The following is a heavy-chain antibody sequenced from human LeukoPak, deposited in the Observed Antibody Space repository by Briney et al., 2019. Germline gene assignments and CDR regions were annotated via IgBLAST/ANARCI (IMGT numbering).Heavy chain of an antibody. CDR2: IYYSGST. Sequence: PSETLSLTCTVSGGSISSYYWSWIRQPPGKGLEWIGNIYYSGSTNYNPSLKSRVTISVDTSKNQFSLKLSSVTAADTAVYYCARDTGYCSSTSCSRYYYGMDVWGKGTTVTVSS. J-gene: IGHJ6*04. V-gene: IGHV4-59*01. CDR3: ARDTGYCSSTSCSRYYYGMDV. D-gene: IGHD2-2*01. CDR1: GGSISSYY.